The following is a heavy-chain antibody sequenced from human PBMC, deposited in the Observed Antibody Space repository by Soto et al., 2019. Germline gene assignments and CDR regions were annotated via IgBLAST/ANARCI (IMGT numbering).Heavy chain of an antibody. J-gene: IGHJ5*02. CDR3: ERGSPSPPHQS. CDR1: GRSFSGGNYY. V-gene: IGHV4-31*03. Sequence: SDTLSPTGPVSGRSFSGGNYYWRWILHNPGKGLAGICYIYDSGRSYSNSSLKSRLILSIDTSRNYFSLKLTSVPAADTAVYYCERGSPSPPHQSWGRGIVVTVSS. CDR2: IYDSGRS.